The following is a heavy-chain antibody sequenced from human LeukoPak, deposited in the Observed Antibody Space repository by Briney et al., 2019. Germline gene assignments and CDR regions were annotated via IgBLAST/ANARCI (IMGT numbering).Heavy chain of an antibody. CDR3: ARGRVLIEYQLPPLQ. V-gene: IGHV4-31*03. CDR2: IYYSGST. J-gene: IGHJ4*02. Sequence: SQTLSLTCTVSGGSISSGGYYWSWIRQHPGKGLEWIGYIYYSGSTYYNPSLKSRVTISADTSKNQFSLKLSSVTAADTAVYYCARGRVLIEYQLPPLQWGQGTLVTVSS. D-gene: IGHD2-2*01. CDR1: GGSISSGGYY.